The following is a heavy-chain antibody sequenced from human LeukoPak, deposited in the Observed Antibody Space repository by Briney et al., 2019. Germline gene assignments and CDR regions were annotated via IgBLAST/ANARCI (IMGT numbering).Heavy chain of an antibody. CDR3: ARDGAGSYGYIRYDSSCYYYYFDY. D-gene: IGHD3-22*01. Sequence: GGSLRLSCAASGFTFSSYSMNWVREAQGKGVEWVSSISSSSSYIYYADSVKGGFTISRDNAKKSLYVKMKRVREEDTAVYYCARDGAGSYGYIRYDSSCYYYYFDYCGQGTLLTVSS. J-gene: IGHJ4*02. CDR1: GFTFSSYS. CDR2: ISSSSSYI. V-gene: IGHV3-21*01.